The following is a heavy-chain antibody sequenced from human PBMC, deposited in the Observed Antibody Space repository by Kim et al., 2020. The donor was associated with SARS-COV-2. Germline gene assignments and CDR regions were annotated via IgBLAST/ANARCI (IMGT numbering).Heavy chain of an antibody. D-gene: IGHD2-2*01. CDR2: IYYSGST. V-gene: IGHV4-39*01. CDR1: GGSISSSSCY. CDR3: ARHTRCSSTSCYTMDV. J-gene: IGHJ6*02. Sequence: SETLSLTCTVSGGSISSSSCYWGWIRQPPGKGLEWIGIIYYSGSTYYNPSLKSRVTISVDTSKNQFSLKLSSVTAADTAVYYCARHTRCSSTSCYTMDVWGQGTTVTVSS.